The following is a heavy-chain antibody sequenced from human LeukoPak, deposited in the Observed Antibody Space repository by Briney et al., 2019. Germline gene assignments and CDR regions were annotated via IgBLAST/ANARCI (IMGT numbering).Heavy chain of an antibody. J-gene: IGHJ4*02. D-gene: IGHD6-13*01. CDR1: GFTFSSYG. CDR2: ISYDGSNK. CDR3: AKEFPGIAAAGFDY. Sequence: TGGSLRLSCAASGFTFSSYGMHWVRQAPGKGLEWVAVISYDGSNKYYADSVKGRFTISRDNSKNTLYLQMNSLRAEDTAVYYCAKEFPGIAAAGFDYWGQGTLVTVSS. V-gene: IGHV3-30*18.